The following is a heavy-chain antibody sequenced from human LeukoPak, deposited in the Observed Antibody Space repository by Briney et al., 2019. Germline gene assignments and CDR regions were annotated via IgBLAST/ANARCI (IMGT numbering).Heavy chain of an antibody. Sequence: SETLSLICTVSGGSISSYYWSWIRQPAGKGLEGIGRIYTSGSTNYNPSLKSRVTMSVDTSKNQFSLKLSSVTAADTAVYYCARVVRFLEWLSPPDAFDIWGQGTMVTVSS. J-gene: IGHJ3*02. CDR1: GGSISSYY. D-gene: IGHD3-3*01. CDR3: ARVVRFLEWLSPPDAFDI. V-gene: IGHV4-4*07. CDR2: IYTSGST.